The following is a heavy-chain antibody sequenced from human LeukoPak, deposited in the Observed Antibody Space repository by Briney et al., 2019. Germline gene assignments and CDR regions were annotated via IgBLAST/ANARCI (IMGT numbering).Heavy chain of an antibody. CDR2: IVVGSGNT. Sequence: SVKVSCKASGFTFTSSAVQWVRQARGQRLEWIGWIVVGSGNTNYAQKFQERVTITRDMSTSTAYMELSSLRSEDTAVYYCAAVAYCSSTSCDYYFDYWGQGTLVTVSS. CDR3: AAVAYCSSTSCDYYFDY. CDR1: GFTFTSSA. D-gene: IGHD2-2*01. J-gene: IGHJ4*02. V-gene: IGHV1-58*01.